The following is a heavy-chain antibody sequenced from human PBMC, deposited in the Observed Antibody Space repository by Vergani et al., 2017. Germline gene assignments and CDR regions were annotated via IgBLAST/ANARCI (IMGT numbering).Heavy chain of an antibody. D-gene: IGHD1-1*01. V-gene: IGHV3-23*01. CDR3: ATKSCGTPGCQIGYFRE. CDR2: INNNGGST. J-gene: IGHJ1*01. Sequence: QLLESGGGLIQPGGSLRLSCAASGFTFNSYAMTWVRQAPGKGLEWVSGINNNGGSTYYADSVKGRFTISRDHSKNTLYLQMNSLRTEDTGVYYCATKSCGTPGCQIGYFREWGQGTLVTVSS. CDR1: GFTFNSYA.